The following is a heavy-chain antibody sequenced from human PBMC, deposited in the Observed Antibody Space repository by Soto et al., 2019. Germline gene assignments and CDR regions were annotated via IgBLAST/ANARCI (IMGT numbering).Heavy chain of an antibody. CDR1: GFTFSSYA. CDR2: ISYDGSNK. CDR3: ARDVSITIFGVAPKKDAFDI. J-gene: IGHJ3*02. Sequence: GGSLRLSCAASGFTFSSYAMHWVRQAPGKGLEWVAVISYDGSNKYYADSVKGRFTISRDNSKNTLYLQMNSLRAEDTAVYYCARDVSITIFGVAPKKDAFDIWGQGTMVTVSS. D-gene: IGHD3-3*01. V-gene: IGHV3-30-3*01.